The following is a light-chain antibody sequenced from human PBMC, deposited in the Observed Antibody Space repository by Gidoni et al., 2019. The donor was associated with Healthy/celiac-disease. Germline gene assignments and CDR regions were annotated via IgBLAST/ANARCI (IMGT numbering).Light chain of an antibody. CDR3: QQRSNWPPIT. V-gene: IGKV3-11*01. Sequence: EIVSTQSPATLSLSPGERATLSCRASQSVSSYLAWYQQKPGQAPRLLIYDASNRATGIPARFSGSGSGTDFTLTISSLEPEDFAVYYCQQRSNWPPITFGPXTKVDIK. CDR2: DAS. J-gene: IGKJ3*01. CDR1: QSVSSY.